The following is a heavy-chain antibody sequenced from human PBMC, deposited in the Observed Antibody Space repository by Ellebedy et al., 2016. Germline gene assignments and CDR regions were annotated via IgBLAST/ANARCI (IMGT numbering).Heavy chain of an antibody. CDR1: GGSISSSNW. J-gene: IGHJ4*02. CDR2: IYHSGST. V-gene: IGHV4-4*02. CDR3: ARVWGLYDSSGYGLYFDY. D-gene: IGHD3-22*01. Sequence: GSLRLSXAVSGGSISSSNWWSWVRQPPGKGLEWIGEIYHSGSTNYNPSLKSRVTISVDKSKNQFSLKLSSVTAADTAVYYCARVWGLYDSSGYGLYFDYWGQGTLVTVSS.